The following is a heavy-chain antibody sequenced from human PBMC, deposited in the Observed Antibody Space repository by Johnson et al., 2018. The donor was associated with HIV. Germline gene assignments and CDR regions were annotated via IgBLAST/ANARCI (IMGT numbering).Heavy chain of an antibody. D-gene: IGHD3-10*01. V-gene: IGHV3-74*02. CDR3: ASFWATGAFDI. J-gene: IGHJ3*02. Sequence: VQLVESGGGVVRPGRSLRLSCAASGFTFSSYWMHWVRQAPGKGLVWVSRINGDGSGITYADSVKGRFTISRDNAKNTLYLQMNSLRAEDTAVYYCASFWATGAFDIWGQGTMVTVSS. CDR1: GFTFSSYW. CDR2: INGDGSGI.